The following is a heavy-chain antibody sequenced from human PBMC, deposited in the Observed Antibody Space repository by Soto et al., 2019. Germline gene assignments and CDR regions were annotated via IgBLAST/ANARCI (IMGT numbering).Heavy chain of an antibody. CDR2: INLDGSST. V-gene: IGHV3-74*01. Sequence: EVQLVESGGGLVQPGGSLRLSCAASGFTFSSYWMHWVRQAPGKGLVWVSRINLDGSSTTYAVSVKSRFTNSRDNAKNTLYLHMNSLSAEDTAVYYCERSTQNLGSWGQGTLVTVCS. CDR1: GFTFSSYW. J-gene: IGHJ4*02. CDR3: ERSTQNLGS.